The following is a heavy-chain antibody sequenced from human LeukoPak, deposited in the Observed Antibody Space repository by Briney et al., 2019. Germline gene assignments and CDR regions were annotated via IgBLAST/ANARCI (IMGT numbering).Heavy chain of an antibody. D-gene: IGHD3-3*01. CDR1: GYSISSGYY. CDR2: IYHSGST. V-gene: IGHV4-38-2*02. CDR3: ARGGYYDFLENWFDP. Sequence: SETLSLTCTVSGYSISSGYYWGWIRPPPGKGREWIGSIYHSGSTYYNPSLKSRVTISVDTSKNQFSLKLSSVAAADTAVYYCARGGYYDFLENWFDPWGQGTLVTVSS. J-gene: IGHJ5*02.